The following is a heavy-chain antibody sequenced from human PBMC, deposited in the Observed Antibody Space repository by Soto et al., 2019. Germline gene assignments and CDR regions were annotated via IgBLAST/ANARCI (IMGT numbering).Heavy chain of an antibody. Sequence: ASVKVSCKASGYTFTDYYIHWVRQAPGQGLQWMGSINPNSGGTNFAQKSQGRVTMTRDSSISTAYMELSRLKSDDTAIYYCARSPPGDSKTNWFDPWGQGTLVTVSS. D-gene: IGHD4-4*01. J-gene: IGHJ5*02. CDR1: GYTFTDYY. CDR2: INPNSGGT. CDR3: ARSPPGDSKTNWFDP. V-gene: IGHV1-2*02.